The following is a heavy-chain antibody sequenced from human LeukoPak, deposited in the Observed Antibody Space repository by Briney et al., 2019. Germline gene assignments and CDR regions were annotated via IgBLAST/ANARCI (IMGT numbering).Heavy chain of an antibody. Sequence: SETLSLTCAVSGGSISSRNWWSWVRQPPGKGLEWIGEIYHSGSIDYNPSLKSRVTISVEKSKNQLSLRLTSVTAADTAVYYCARDNGAIRAYYYHGMDVWGLGTTVTVSS. CDR1: GGSISSRNW. CDR3: ARDNGAIRAYYYHGMDV. CDR2: IYHSGSI. V-gene: IGHV4-4*02. D-gene: IGHD2-8*01. J-gene: IGHJ6*02.